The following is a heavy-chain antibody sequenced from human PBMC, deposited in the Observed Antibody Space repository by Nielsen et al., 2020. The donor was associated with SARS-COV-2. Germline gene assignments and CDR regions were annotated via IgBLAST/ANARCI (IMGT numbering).Heavy chain of an antibody. Sequence: ASVKVSCKVSGYTLTELSMYWVRQAPGNGFEWMGGFDPEDGETIYAQKFQGRVTMTEDTSTDTAYMELSSLRSEDTAVYYCATTFAILGEVRMDVWGQGTAVTVSS. CDR3: ATTFAILGEVRMDV. D-gene: IGHD3-3*01. J-gene: IGHJ6*02. CDR2: FDPEDGET. V-gene: IGHV1-24*01. CDR1: GYTLTELS.